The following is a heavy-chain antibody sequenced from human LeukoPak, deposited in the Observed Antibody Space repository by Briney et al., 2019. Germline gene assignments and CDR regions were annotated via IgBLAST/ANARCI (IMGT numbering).Heavy chain of an antibody. CDR3: ARDRDGWRPKRLDF. D-gene: IGHD5-24*01. CDR1: GFSFSDYA. J-gene: IGHJ4*02. Sequence: GGSLRLSCAASGFSFSDYAMSWVRQAPGRGPEWVSSIRGGGEKFYADSVKGRFTLSRDDSRSTVYLQMNSLGPADTALYYCARDRDGWRPKRLDFWDQGTLVTVSS. CDR2: IRGGGEK. V-gene: IGHV3-23*01.